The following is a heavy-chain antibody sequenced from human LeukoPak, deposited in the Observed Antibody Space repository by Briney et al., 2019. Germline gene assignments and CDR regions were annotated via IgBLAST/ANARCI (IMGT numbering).Heavy chain of an antibody. D-gene: IGHD6-19*01. CDR3: ARGRGSGWPNYYYYYYMDV. CDR2: INHSGST. V-gene: IGHV4-34*01. CDR1: GGSFSGYY. J-gene: IGHJ6*03. Sequence: SETLSLTCAVYGGSFSGYYWSWIRQPPGKGLEWIGEINHSGSTNYNPSLKSRVTISVDTSKNQFSLKLSSVTAADTAVYYCARGRGSGWPNYYYYYYMDVWGKGTTVTVSS.